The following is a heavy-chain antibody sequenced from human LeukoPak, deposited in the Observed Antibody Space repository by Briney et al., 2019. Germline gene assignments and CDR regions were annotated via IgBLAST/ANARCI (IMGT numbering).Heavy chain of an antibody. J-gene: IGHJ6*02. D-gene: IGHD2/OR15-2a*01. V-gene: IGHV1-18*01. Sequence: ASVKVSCKASGYTFTSYGISWVRQAPGQGLEWMGWISAYNGNTNYAQKLQGRVTMTTDTSTSTAHMELRSLGSDDTAVYYCARCLEVLYGMDVWGQGTTVTVSS. CDR3: ARCLEVLYGMDV. CDR2: ISAYNGNT. CDR1: GYTFTSYG.